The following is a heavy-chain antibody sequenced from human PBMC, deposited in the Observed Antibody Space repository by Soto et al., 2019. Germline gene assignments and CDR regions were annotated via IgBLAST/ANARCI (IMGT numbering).Heavy chain of an antibody. D-gene: IGHD2-15*01. CDR1: GGTFSSYT. CDR3: ARGRSGTVDY. Sequence: QVQLVQSGAEVKKPGSSVKVSCKASGGTFSSYTISWVRQAPGQGLEWMGRIIPILAIANYAQKFQGRVTITADKSTSTAYMELSSLRSEDTAVYYCARGRSGTVDYWGQGTLVTVSS. V-gene: IGHV1-69*02. J-gene: IGHJ4*02. CDR2: IIPILAIA.